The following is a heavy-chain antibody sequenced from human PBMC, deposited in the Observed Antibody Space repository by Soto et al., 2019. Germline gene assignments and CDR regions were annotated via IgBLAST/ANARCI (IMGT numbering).Heavy chain of an antibody. Sequence: QVQLQESGPGLVKPSQTLSLTCTVSGGSINSDDSYWSWLRQPTGRGLEWSGYIYDSETTYYNPPLKSRVTISVATSKNQFSLKLNSVTAADTAVYYCARDRQSEIVAMLASNGMAVWGQGTTVIVSS. CDR3: ARDRQSEIVAMLASNGMAV. J-gene: IGHJ6*02. CDR1: GGSINSDDSY. V-gene: IGHV4-30-4*01. D-gene: IGHD5-12*01. CDR2: IYDSETT.